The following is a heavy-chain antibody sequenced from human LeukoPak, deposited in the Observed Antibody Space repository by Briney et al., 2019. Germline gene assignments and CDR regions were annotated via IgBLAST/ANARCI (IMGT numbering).Heavy chain of an antibody. V-gene: IGHV3-23*01. D-gene: IGHD2-21*01. Sequence: GGSLRLSCAASGFTFSNYAMNWVRQAPGKGLEWVSAISGSGGSTYYADSVKGRFTVSRDNSKNTLWLQMNILRVEDTAVYYCAREVSAQAIHGFDPWGQGTLVTVSS. CDR3: AREVSAQAIHGFDP. J-gene: IGHJ5*02. CDR2: ISGSGGST. CDR1: GFTFSNYA.